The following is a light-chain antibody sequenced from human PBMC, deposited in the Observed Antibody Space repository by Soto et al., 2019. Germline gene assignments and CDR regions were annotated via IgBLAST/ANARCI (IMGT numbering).Light chain of an antibody. Sequence: DIRMTQSPSTLSASIGDRVTITCRASVSVNRWLAWYQQKPGKTPKLLIYQASTLESGVPSRFSGDGSGTEFTLTISSLQPDDFATYYCQQYNANSQAFGQGTKVEIK. CDR1: VSVNRW. CDR2: QAS. CDR3: QQYNANSQA. J-gene: IGKJ1*01. V-gene: IGKV1-5*03.